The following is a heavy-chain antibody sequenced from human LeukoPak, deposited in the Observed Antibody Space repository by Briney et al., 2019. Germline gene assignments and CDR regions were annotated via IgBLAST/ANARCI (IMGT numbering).Heavy chain of an antibody. CDR1: GGSMNSHY. J-gene: IGHJ3*01. V-gene: IGHV4-59*11. D-gene: IGHD5-18*01. Sequence: PSETLSLTCTVSGGSMNSHYWSWIRQPPGKGLEWIGYMLDTVTTKDNPSLKSRFTLSADTSKNQFSLRLTSVTAADTAVYYCATIKRGNIYGYFDFWGHGTMVTVSS. CDR2: MLDTVTT. CDR3: ATIKRGNIYGYFDF.